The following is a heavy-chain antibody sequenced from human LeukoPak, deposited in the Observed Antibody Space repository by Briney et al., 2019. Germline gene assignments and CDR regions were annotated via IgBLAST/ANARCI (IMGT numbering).Heavy chain of an antibody. CDR3: AKDSPEGYFDY. CDR2: IKQDGSEK. CDR1: GFTFSSYW. Sequence: GGSLRLSCAASGFTFSSYWMSWVRQAPGKGLEWVANIKQDGSEKYYVDSVKGRFTISRDNAKNSLYLQMNSLRAEDTAVYYCAKDSPEGYFDYWGQGTLVTVSS. J-gene: IGHJ4*02. D-gene: IGHD1-14*01. V-gene: IGHV3-7*03.